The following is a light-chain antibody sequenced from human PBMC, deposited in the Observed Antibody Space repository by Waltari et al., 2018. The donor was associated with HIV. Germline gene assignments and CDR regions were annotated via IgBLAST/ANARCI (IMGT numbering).Light chain of an antibody. CDR2: QNS. CDR3: QAWDSSSAVV. V-gene: IGLV3-1*01. Sequence: SYALTQPPSVSVSPGQTASITCSGDKLRATSASWYQQKPGQPPVLVIYQNSKRPSGIPERFSGSNSGDTATLTISGTQAVDEADYYCQAWDSSSAVVFGGGTKLTVL. CDR1: KLRATS. J-gene: IGLJ2*01.